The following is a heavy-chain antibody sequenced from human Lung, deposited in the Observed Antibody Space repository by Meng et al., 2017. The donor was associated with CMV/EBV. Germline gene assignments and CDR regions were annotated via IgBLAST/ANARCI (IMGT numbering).Heavy chain of an antibody. CDR3: ARGKQDAWELLAY. D-gene: IGHD1-26*01. J-gene: IGHJ4*02. V-gene: IGHV4-4*02. CDR2: IDDSGST. CDR1: GVSISSNIR. Sequence: QGQVKESDPGLLKPSGTLSLTCGVSGVSISSNIRWTWVRQPPGKGLEWIGDIDDSGSTNYNPSLNSRISISLDKSKNHFSLKVNSVTAADTAVYYCARGKQDAWELLAYWGQGALVTVSS.